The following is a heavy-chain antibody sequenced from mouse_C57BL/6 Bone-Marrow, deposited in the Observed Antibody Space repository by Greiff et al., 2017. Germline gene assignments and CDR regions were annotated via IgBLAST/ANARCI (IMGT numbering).Heavy chain of an antibody. J-gene: IGHJ3*01. CDR3: ARDLGFAY. Sequence: VQLQQPGAELVMPGASVKLSCKASGYTFTSYWMHWVKQRPGQGLEWIGEIDPSDSYTNYNQKFKGKSTLTVDKSSSTAYMQLSSLTSEDSAVYYCARDLGFAYWGQGTLVTVSA. CDR2: IDPSDSYT. V-gene: IGHV1-69*01. CDR1: GYTFTSYW.